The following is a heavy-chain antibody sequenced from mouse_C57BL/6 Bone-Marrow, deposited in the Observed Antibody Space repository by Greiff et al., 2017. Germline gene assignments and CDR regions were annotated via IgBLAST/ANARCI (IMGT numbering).Heavy chain of an antibody. CDR3: ARTSYYGLDY. CDR2: IYPGSGNT. D-gene: IGHD1-1*01. V-gene: IGHV1-76*01. CDR1: GYTFTDYY. J-gene: IGHJ2*01. Sequence: QVHVKQPGAELVRPGASVKLSCKASGYTFTDYYINWVKQRPGQGLEWIARIYPGSGNTYYNQKFKGKATLTADKSASTAYMQLSSLTSEDSAVDFYARTSYYGLDYWGQGTTLTVSS.